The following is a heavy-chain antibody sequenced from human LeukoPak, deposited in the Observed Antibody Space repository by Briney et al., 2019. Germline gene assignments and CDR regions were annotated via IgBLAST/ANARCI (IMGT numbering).Heavy chain of an antibody. V-gene: IGHV1-69*04. Sequence: SVKVSCKASGGTFSSYAISWVRQAPGQGLEWMGRIIPILGIANYAQKFQGRVTITADKSTSTAYMELSGLRSEDTAVYYCARESYYGSGKYWGQGTLVTVSS. CDR1: GGTFSSYA. CDR3: ARESYYGSGKY. D-gene: IGHD3-10*01. J-gene: IGHJ4*02. CDR2: IIPILGIA.